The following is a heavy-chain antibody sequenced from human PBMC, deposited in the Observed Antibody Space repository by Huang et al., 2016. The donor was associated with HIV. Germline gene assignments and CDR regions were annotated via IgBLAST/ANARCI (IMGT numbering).Heavy chain of an antibody. CDR2: IYYSGST. CDR3: ARLLYRYYFDY. CDR1: GGSISSSSYY. D-gene: IGHD1-26*01. J-gene: IGHJ4*02. Sequence: QLQLQESGPGLVKPSETLSLTCTVSGGSISSSSYYWGWIRQPPGKGLEWIGRIYYSGSTYYNPSLKSRVTISVDTSKNQFSLKLSSVTAADTAVYYCARLLYRYYFDYWGQGTLVTVSS. V-gene: IGHV4-39*01.